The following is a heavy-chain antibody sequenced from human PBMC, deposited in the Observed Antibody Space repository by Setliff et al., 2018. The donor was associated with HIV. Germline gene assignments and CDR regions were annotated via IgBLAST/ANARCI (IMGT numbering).Heavy chain of an antibody. Sequence: ASVKVSCKASGYTFTDYYMHWVQQAPGKGLEWMGRVEPQHGETIFAGKFQGRVTITADTSTDTAYMELSSLISEDTAVYFCARGTPATDYYYYMDVWGKGTSVTVSS. CDR2: VEPQHGET. D-gene: IGHD6-25*01. CDR1: GYTFTDYY. CDR3: ARGTPATDYYYYMDV. V-gene: IGHV1-69-2*01. J-gene: IGHJ6*03.